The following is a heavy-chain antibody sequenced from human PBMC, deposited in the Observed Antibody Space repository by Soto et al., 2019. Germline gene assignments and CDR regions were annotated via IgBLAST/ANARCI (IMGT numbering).Heavy chain of an antibody. Sequence: QVQLVQSGAELKKPGSSVKFSGKASGGTFRTNPISWVRQAPGQGLEWMGGTGSGTGPGNHAQKFKGRLTITVDKSTSTVYMELSSLSSEDTAVYYCARRDSGGFYRYFDSWGQGTLVTVSS. CDR1: GGTFRTNP. CDR2: TGSGTGPG. CDR3: ARRDSGGFYRYFDS. V-gene: IGHV1-69*06. D-gene: IGHD2-15*01. J-gene: IGHJ4*02.